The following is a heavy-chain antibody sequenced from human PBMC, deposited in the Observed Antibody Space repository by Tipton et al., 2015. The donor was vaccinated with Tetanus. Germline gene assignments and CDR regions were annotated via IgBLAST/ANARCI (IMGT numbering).Heavy chain of an antibody. D-gene: IGHD2-21*01. CDR1: GGSINSYY. CDR3: ARERIEAFYSHGLDV. V-gene: IGHV4-59*01. Sequence: GLGKPSETLSLTCTVSGGSINSYYWSWLRRPPGKALEWIGYIYFSGHTKYSPSLKSRVTISVDTSKNQFSLQLAFVTAADTAIYYCARERIEAFYSHGLDVWGPGTTVTVSS. J-gene: IGHJ6*02. CDR2: IYFSGHT.